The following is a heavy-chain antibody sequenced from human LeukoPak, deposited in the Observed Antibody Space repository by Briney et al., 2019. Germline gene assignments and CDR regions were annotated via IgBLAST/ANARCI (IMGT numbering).Heavy chain of an antibody. CDR3: AKVGETDSIDY. V-gene: IGHV1-2*02. J-gene: IGHJ4*02. Sequence: GASVKVSCTASGYTFTAYYIHWVRQAPGQGLEWMKWINPNSRGTNYAQKFQGRVTMTRDTSISTAYMELSRLRSDDTAVYYCAKVGETDSIDYWGQGTLVTVYS. CDR1: GYTFTAYY. D-gene: IGHD4-11*01. CDR2: INPNSRGT.